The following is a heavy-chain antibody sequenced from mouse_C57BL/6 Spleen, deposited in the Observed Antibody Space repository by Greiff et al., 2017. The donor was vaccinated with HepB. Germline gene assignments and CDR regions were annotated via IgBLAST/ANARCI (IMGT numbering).Heavy chain of an antibody. D-gene: IGHD2-5*01. Sequence: QVQLQQPGAELVMPGASVKLSCKASGYTFTSYWMHWVKQRPGQGLEWIGEIDPSDSYTNYNQKFKGKSTLTVDKSSSTAYMQLSSLTSEDSAVYYCARCYSNYLRDYAMDYWGQGTSVTVSS. J-gene: IGHJ4*01. CDR1: GYTFTSYW. V-gene: IGHV1-69*01. CDR3: ARCYSNYLRDYAMDY. CDR2: IDPSDSYT.